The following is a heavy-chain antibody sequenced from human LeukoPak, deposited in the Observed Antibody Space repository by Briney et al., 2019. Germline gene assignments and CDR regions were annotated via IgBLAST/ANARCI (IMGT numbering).Heavy chain of an antibody. V-gene: IGHV1-18*01. CDR1: AYTFTSYG. CDR3: ARDIKWEQFDP. Sequence: EASVRLSCKASAYTFTSYGISWVRQAPGQGLEWMGWISAYKGNTNYAQKLQGRVTMTTDTSTSTAYMELRRLRSDDTAVYYCARDIKWEQFDPWGQGTLVTVSS. D-gene: IGHD1-26*01. CDR2: ISAYKGNT. J-gene: IGHJ5*02.